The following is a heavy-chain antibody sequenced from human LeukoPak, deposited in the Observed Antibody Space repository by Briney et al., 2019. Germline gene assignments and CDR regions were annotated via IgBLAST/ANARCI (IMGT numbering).Heavy chain of an antibody. D-gene: IGHD5-24*01. CDR3: ARDRRDSTIEPPFHYYYYMDV. CDR2: IYSGGST. J-gene: IGHJ6*03. CDR1: GFTASSNY. Sequence: GGSLRPSCAASGFTASSNYMSWVRQAPGKGLEWGSVIYSGGSTYHADSVQGRFTISRDNSKNTLYLQMNSLRAEDTAVYYCARDRRDSTIEPPFHYYYYMDVWGKGTTVTVSS. V-gene: IGHV3-53*01.